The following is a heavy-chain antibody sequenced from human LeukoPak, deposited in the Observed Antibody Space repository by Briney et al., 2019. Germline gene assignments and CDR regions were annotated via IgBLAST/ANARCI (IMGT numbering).Heavy chain of an antibody. D-gene: IGHD3-22*01. CDR1: GFTVSSNY. Sequence: GGSLRLSCAASGFTVSSNYMSWVRQAPGKGLEGVSVIYRGGSTYYADSVKGRFTISRDNSKNTLYLQMNSLRAEDTAVYYCARSYYYDSSGYYVYWGQGTLVTVSS. V-gene: IGHV3-53*01. CDR3: ARSYYYDSSGYYVY. CDR2: IYRGGST. J-gene: IGHJ4*02.